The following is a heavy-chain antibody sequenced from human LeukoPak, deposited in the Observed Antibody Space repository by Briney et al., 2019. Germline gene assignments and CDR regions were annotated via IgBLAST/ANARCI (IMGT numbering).Heavy chain of an antibody. CDR1: GGSISSYY. Sequence: SETLSLTCTVSGGSISSYYWSWIRQPAGKGLGWIGRIYTSGSTNYNPSLKSRVTISVDKSKNQFSLKLSSVTAADTAVYYCARNGYSSGWSPFDYWGQGTLVTVSS. CDR2: IYTSGST. D-gene: IGHD6-19*01. V-gene: IGHV4-4*07. CDR3: ARNGYSSGWSPFDY. J-gene: IGHJ4*02.